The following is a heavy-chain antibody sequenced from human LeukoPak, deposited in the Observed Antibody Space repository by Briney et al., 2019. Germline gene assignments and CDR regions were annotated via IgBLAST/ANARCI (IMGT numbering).Heavy chain of an antibody. J-gene: IGHJ4*02. D-gene: IGHD3-9*01. CDR3: ARDEAYTGYIHY. CDR1: GGSISSYY. V-gene: IGHV4-4*07. Sequence: SATLSLTCSVSGGSISSYYWSWIRQPAGKGLEWIGRIYVSGTTNYNPSLKSRITMSLDTSKNQLSLRLSSVTAADTAVYYCARDEAYTGYIHYWGQGTLITVSS. CDR2: IYVSGTT.